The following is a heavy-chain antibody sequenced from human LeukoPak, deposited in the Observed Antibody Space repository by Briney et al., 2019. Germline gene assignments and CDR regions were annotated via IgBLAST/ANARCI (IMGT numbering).Heavy chain of an antibody. V-gene: IGHV4-30-2*01. CDR1: GGSIRSDGYY. CDR3: ARAPFRAIKYYFDY. J-gene: IGHJ4*02. Sequence: SQTLSLTCTVSGGSIRSDGYYLSWIRQPPGKGLEWIGYLYHRGSTHYNPSLKSRVTISVDTSKNQFSLKLSSVTAADTAVYYCARAPFRAIKYYFDYWGQGTLVTVSS. CDR2: LYHRGST.